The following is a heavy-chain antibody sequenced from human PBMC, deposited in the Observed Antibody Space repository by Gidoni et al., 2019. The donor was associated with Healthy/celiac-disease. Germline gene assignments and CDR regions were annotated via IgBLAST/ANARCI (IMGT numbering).Heavy chain of an antibody. CDR3: AKATGSGYYFQGAGDFDY. Sequence: EVQLVESGGGLVQPGRSLRLSCAASGFTFDDYAMHWVRQAPGKGLEWVSGISWNSGSIGYADSVKGRFTISRDNAKNSLYLQMNSLRAEDTALYYCAKATGSGYYFQGAGDFDYWGQGTLVTVSS. CDR2: ISWNSGSI. CDR1: GFTFDDYA. V-gene: IGHV3-9*01. J-gene: IGHJ4*02. D-gene: IGHD3-22*01.